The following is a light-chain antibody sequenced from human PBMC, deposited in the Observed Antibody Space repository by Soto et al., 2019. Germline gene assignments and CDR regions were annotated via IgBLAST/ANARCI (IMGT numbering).Light chain of an antibody. V-gene: IGLV2-8*01. CDR3: SSYAGNNILL. Sequence: ALTQPPSASGSPGQSVTISCTGTSNDVGAYSSVSWYQHHPGKAPKLVIYEVSKWPSGIPDRFSGSKSGNTASLTVSGLQPEDEGDYYCSSYAGNNILLFGGGTKLTVL. CDR1: SNDVGAYSS. J-gene: IGLJ2*01. CDR2: EVS.